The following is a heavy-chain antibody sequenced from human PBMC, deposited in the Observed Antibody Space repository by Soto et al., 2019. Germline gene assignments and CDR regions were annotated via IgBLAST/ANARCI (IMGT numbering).Heavy chain of an antibody. V-gene: IGHV3-7*01. CDR2: IKQDGSEK. J-gene: IGHJ4*02. CDR1: GFTFSSYW. CDR3: ARARWLSVGGDY. D-gene: IGHD3-10*01. Sequence: PGGSLRLSCAASGFTFSSYWMNWVRQAPGKGLEWVASIKQDGSEKYYVDSVKGRFTISRDNAKNSLYLQMNSLRAEDTAMYYCARARWLSVGGDYWGQGTLVTVSS.